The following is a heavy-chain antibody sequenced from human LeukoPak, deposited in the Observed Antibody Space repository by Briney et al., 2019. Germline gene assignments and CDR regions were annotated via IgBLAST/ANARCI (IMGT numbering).Heavy chain of an antibody. CDR2: INWNGGST. CDR3: AKDGGGWIFDY. J-gene: IGHJ4*02. CDR1: GFTFSSYG. D-gene: IGHD6-19*01. V-gene: IGHV3-20*04. Sequence: GGSLRLSCAASGFTFSSYGMSWVRQAPGKGLEWVSGINWNGGSTGYADSVKGRFTISRDNAKNSLYLQMNSLRAGDTAVYYCAKDGGGWIFDYWGQGTLVTVSS.